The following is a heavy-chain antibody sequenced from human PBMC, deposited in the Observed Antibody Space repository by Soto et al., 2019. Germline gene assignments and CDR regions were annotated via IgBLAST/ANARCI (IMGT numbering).Heavy chain of an antibody. D-gene: IGHD4-17*01. V-gene: IGHV3-23*01. CDR1: GFTFSSYD. Sequence: EVQLLESGGGLVQPGGSLRLSCAASGFTFSSYDMSWVRQAPGKGLEWVSGISGSGGDTYYADSVKGRFTISRDNSKNTLYLQMNSLRAEDTAVYYCAKDFQRWGDAFDIWGQGTMVTVSS. CDR3: AKDFQRWGDAFDI. J-gene: IGHJ3*02. CDR2: ISGSGGDT.